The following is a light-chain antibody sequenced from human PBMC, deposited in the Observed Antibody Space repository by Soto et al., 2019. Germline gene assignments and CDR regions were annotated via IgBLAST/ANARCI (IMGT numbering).Light chain of an antibody. CDR1: QSVSSF. J-gene: IGKJ4*01. CDR3: QQRINWPLT. V-gene: IGKV3-11*01. Sequence: EIVLTQSPDTLSLSPGERATLSCRASQSVSSFLAWYQQRPGHPPSLLIYDVSKRATGSPIRFSGSGSGTDFNLTISSLEPEDFAVYYCQQRINWPLTFGGGTKVEIK. CDR2: DVS.